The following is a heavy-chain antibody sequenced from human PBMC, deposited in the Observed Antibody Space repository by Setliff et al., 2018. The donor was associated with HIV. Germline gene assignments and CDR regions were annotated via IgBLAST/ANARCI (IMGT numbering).Heavy chain of an antibody. J-gene: IGHJ4*02. V-gene: IGHV3-11*04. Sequence: GGSLRLSCAASGFTFSDYYMSWIRQAPGKGLEWVSYISSSGTNIYYVDSVKGRFTIPRDNAKNSLYLQMNSLRAEDTAVYYCAREILSSSAIDYWGQGTLVTVSS. CDR1: GFTFSDYY. CDR2: ISSSGTNI. D-gene: IGHD6-6*01. CDR3: AREILSSSAIDY.